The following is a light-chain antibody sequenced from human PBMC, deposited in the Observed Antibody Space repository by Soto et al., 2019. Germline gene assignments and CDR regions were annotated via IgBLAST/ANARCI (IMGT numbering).Light chain of an antibody. CDR3: QEYNTNSRT. Sequence: IQMIRSASTLSASVGDTVTITCRASESIYSWLAWYKQIPGKAPQLLIYKTSTLQGGVPSRFSGSGSGAEYTLTISSLQPDDFATYFCQEYNTNSRTFGQGTRV. V-gene: IGKV1-5*03. CDR1: ESIYSW. CDR2: KTS. J-gene: IGKJ1*01.